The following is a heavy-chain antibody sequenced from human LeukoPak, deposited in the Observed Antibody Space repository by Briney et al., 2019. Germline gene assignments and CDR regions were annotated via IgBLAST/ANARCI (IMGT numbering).Heavy chain of an antibody. V-gene: IGHV3-48*04. Sequence: PGGSLRLSCAASGFTFNAFGMNWVRQAPGKGLEWVSYIGTTSGAIYYSDSVKGRFTISRDNSEKRVYLQMNNLRTEDTAVYFCAGEIGRSGGYDYWGQGTLVTVSS. CDR1: GFTFNAFG. J-gene: IGHJ4*02. D-gene: IGHD1-26*01. CDR3: AGEIGRSGGYDY. CDR2: IGTTSGAI.